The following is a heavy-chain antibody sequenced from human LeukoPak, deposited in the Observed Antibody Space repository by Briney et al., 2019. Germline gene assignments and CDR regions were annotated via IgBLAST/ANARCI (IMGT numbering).Heavy chain of an antibody. D-gene: IGHD6-19*01. V-gene: IGHV4-30-4*08. CDR2: IYYGGST. CDR3: ARSIAVAGSFDY. J-gene: IGHJ4*02. CDR1: GGSINSGDYY. Sequence: PSETLSLTCTVSGGSINSGDYYWSWIRQPPGKGLEWIGYIYYGGSTYYNPSLESRVTISVDTSKNQFSLKLSSVTAADTAVYYCARSIAVAGSFDYWGQGTLVTVSS.